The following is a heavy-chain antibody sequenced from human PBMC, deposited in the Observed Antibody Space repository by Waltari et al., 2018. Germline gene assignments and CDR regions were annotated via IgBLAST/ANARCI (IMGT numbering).Heavy chain of an antibody. CDR2: IWYDGSNK. J-gene: IGHJ3*02. Sequence: QVQLVESGGGVVQPGRSLRLSCAASGFTFSSYGMYWVRQASGKGLEWVAVIWYDGSNKYYADSVKGRFTISRDNSKNTLYLQMNSLRAEDTAVYYCARDCSGSSWFHDAFDIWGQGTMVTVSS. CDR1: GFTFSSYG. D-gene: IGHD6-13*01. CDR3: ARDCSGSSWFHDAFDI. V-gene: IGHV3-33*01.